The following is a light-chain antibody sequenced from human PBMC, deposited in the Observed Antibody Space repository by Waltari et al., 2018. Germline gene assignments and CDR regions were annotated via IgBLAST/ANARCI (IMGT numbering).Light chain of an antibody. V-gene: IGLV2-14*01. CDR2: GVY. J-gene: IGLJ1*01. CDR1: SSDVGGYNY. Sequence: QSALTQPASVSGSPGQSISISCTGTSSDVGGYNYVSWYQQHPGKAPKLVIFGVYNRPSGVSDRLSGAKSGNTASLTISGLQADDESDYYCSSYASTNSHVFGTGTRVTVL. CDR3: SSYASTNSHV.